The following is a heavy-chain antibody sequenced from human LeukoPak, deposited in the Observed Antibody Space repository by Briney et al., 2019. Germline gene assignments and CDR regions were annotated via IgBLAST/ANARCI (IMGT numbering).Heavy chain of an antibody. CDR1: GFTFSSYA. CDR3: ARDRGTAAAGKYYFDY. J-gene: IGHJ4*02. CDR2: LSYDGSNK. V-gene: IGHV3-30-3*01. Sequence: GGSLRLSCAASGFTFSSYAMHWVREAPGKGLVWVAVLSYDGSNKYYADSVKGRFTISRDNSKNTLYLQMNSLRAEDTAVYYCARDRGTAAAGKYYFDYWGQGTLVTVSS. D-gene: IGHD6-13*01.